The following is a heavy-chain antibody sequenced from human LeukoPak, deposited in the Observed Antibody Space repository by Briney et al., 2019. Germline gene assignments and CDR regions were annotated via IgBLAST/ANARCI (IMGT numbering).Heavy chain of an antibody. J-gene: IGHJ4*02. D-gene: IGHD3-22*01. CDR3: ARDLDYYDSSGYYYFGY. V-gene: IGHV4-34*01. CDR1: GGSFSGYY. CDR2: INHSGST. Sequence: SETLSLTCAVYGGSFSGYYWSWIRQPPGKGLEWIGEINHSGSTNYNPSLKSRVTISVDTSKNQFSLKLSSVTAADTAVYYCARDLDYYDSSGYYYFGYWGQGTLVTVSS.